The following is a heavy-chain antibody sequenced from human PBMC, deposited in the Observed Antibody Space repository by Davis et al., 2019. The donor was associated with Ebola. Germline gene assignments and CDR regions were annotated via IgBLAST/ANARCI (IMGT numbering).Heavy chain of an antibody. Sequence: PGGSLRLSCAASGFTFSDYYMSWIRQTPGKGLVWVARIDPDGTGTNYADSVKGRFTISRDNAKNTLSLQMNSLRVEDTAVYYCVRDSGYYSHDYWGHGTLVTVSS. D-gene: IGHD5-12*01. CDR1: GFTFSDYY. V-gene: IGHV3-74*01. CDR2: IDPDGTGT. J-gene: IGHJ4*01. CDR3: VRDSGYYSHDY.